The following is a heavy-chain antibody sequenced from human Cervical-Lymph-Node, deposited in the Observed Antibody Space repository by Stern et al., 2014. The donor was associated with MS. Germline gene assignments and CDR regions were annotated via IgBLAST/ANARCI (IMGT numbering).Heavy chain of an antibody. Sequence: VQLVESGAEVKKPGESLMISCQGSGYKFSSYWIAWVRQMPGKGLEWMGIIYPGDSDAKYGPSFQGQVTISVDKSINTAYLQWSSLKASDTGTFYCARLGVVASTHSGMDVWGQGTTVTVSS. V-gene: IGHV5-51*01. CDR1: GYKFSSYW. D-gene: IGHD2-15*01. CDR2: IYPGDSDA. J-gene: IGHJ6*02. CDR3: ARLGVVASTHSGMDV.